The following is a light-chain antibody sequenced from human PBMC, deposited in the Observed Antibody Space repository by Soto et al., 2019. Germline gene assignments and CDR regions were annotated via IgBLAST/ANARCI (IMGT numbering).Light chain of an antibody. CDR3: SSYAGSNNLV. V-gene: IGLV2-8*01. CDR2: EVS. CDR1: SSDVGGYKY. Sequence: QSVLTQPPSASGSPGQSVTISCTGTSSDVGGYKYVSWYQQHPGKAPKLMIYEVSKRPSGVPARFSGSKSGNTASLTVSGLQAEDEADYYCSSYAGSNNLVFGGGTKLTVL. J-gene: IGLJ3*02.